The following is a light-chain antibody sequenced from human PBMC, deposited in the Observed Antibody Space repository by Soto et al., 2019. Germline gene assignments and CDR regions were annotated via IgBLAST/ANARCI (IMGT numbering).Light chain of an antibody. CDR1: QSVSSN. CDR2: VAS. V-gene: IGKV3-15*01. CDR3: QQYGSSRT. J-gene: IGKJ1*01. Sequence: EIVMTQSPATLSVSPGERATLSCRASQSVSSNLAWYQQKPGQTPKLLIYVASTRATGIPARFSGSGSGTEFTLTISSLQSEDFAVYYCQQYGSSRTFGQGTKVEIK.